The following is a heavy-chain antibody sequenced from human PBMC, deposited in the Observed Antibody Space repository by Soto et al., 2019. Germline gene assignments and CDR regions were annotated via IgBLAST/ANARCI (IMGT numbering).Heavy chain of an antibody. CDR3: AGEDDFWSGYLAY. D-gene: IGHD3-3*01. CDR2: IFHSGST. Sequence: SETLSLTCSVSGGSIRSYYWSWIRQPPGKGLELIGYIFHSGSTNYNPSLKSRVTISIDTSKNQFSLRLSSVTAADTAVYYCAGEDDFWSGYLAYWGQGTLVTVS. J-gene: IGHJ4*02. V-gene: IGHV4-59*01. CDR1: GGSIRSYY.